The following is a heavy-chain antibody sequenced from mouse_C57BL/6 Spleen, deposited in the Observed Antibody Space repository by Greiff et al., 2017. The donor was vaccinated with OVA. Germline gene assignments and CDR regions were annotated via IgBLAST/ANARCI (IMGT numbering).Heavy chain of an antibody. CDR1: GYTFTSYW. CDR2: IYPGSGST. V-gene: IGHV1-55*01. J-gene: IGHJ2*01. D-gene: IGHD1-1*01. Sequence: QVQLQQPGAELVKPGASVKMSCKASGYTFTSYWITWVKQRPGQGLEWIGDIYPGSGSTNYNEKFKSKATLTVDTSSSTAYMQLSSLTSEDSAVYYCARPDYYGSSGGYFDYWGQGTTLTVAS. CDR3: ARPDYYGSSGGYFDY.